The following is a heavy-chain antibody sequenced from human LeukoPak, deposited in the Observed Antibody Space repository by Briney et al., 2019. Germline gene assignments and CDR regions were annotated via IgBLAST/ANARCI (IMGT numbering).Heavy chain of an antibody. V-gene: IGHV1-2*02. CDR1: GYTFTGYY. Sequence: ASVKVSCKASGYTFTGYYMHWVRQAPGQGLEWMGWIIPNSGGTNYAQKFQGRVTMTRDTSISTAYMELSRLRSDDTAVYYCARETGTTLRHVSYWGQGTLVTVSS. CDR2: IIPNSGGT. J-gene: IGHJ4*02. D-gene: IGHD1-1*01. CDR3: ARETGTTLRHVSY.